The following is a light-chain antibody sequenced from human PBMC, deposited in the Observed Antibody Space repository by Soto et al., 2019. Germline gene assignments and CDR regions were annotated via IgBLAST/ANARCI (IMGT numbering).Light chain of an antibody. CDR3: QQSNSYSWT. CDR1: QSVNRW. Sequence: DIQMTQSPSTLSASVGDRVTITCRASQSVNRWLAWYQQKPGKAPKLLIYEASSLESGVPSRFGGSGSGTEFTLTIRSLPPDHLDPSYCQQSNSYSWTFGQGTKVDIK. J-gene: IGKJ1*01. CDR2: EAS. V-gene: IGKV1-5*03.